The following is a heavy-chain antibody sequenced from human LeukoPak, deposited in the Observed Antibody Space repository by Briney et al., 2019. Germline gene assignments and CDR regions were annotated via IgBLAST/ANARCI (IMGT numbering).Heavy chain of an antibody. V-gene: IGHV4-61*01. Sequence: PSETLFLTCTVSGDSVSRSSYYWTWIRQPPGKGLEWIGYIYYIGSTNYNPSLKGRLTMSVDTSKNQFSLRLSSVIAADTAVYYCARYYDSTGSFDYWGQGTLVTISS. CDR2: IYYIGST. J-gene: IGHJ4*02. CDR3: ARYYDSTGSFDY. D-gene: IGHD3-22*01. CDR1: GDSVSRSSYY.